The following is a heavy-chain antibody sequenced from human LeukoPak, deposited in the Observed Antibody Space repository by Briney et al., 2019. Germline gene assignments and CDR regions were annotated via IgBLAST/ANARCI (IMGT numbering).Heavy chain of an antibody. J-gene: IGHJ4*02. CDR3: ATDAYYDFWSGYSYKDY. CDR2: ISGSGGST. D-gene: IGHD3-3*01. V-gene: IGHV3-23*01. Sequence: GGSLRLSCAASGFTFSSYAMSWVRQAPGKGLEWVSAISGSGGSTYYADSVKGRFTISRDNSKNTLYLQMNSLRAEDTAVYYCATDAYYDFWSGYSYKDYWGQGTQVTVSS. CDR1: GFTFSSYA.